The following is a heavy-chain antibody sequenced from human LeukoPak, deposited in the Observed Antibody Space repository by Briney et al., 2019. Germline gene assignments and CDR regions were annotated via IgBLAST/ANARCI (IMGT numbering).Heavy chain of an antibody. V-gene: IGHV3-21*01. J-gene: IGHJ4*02. D-gene: IGHD1-26*01. CDR1: GFTFSSYS. CDR2: ISSSSSSI. Sequence: GGSLRLSCAPSGFTFSSYSMNSVRQAPGKGLECVSSISSSSSSIYCADSVKGRFTISRDNAKNSLYLEMSSLRAEDTAVYYCASSHGGSYFPHYWGQGTLVTVSS. CDR3: ASSHGGSYFPHY.